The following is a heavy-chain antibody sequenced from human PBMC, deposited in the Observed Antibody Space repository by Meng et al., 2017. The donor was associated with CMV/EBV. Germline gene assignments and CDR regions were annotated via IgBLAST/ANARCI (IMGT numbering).Heavy chain of an antibody. CDR2: IIPIFGTA. CDR3: ARDMYSSGWYRGFDP. J-gene: IGHJ5*02. V-gene: IGHV1-69*05. CDR1: GGTFSSYA. Sequence: GGTFSSYAISWVRQAPGQGLEWMGGIIPIFGTANYAQKFQGRVTITTDESTSTAYMELSSLRSEDTAVYYCARDMYSSGWYRGFDPWGQGTLVTVSS. D-gene: IGHD6-19*01.